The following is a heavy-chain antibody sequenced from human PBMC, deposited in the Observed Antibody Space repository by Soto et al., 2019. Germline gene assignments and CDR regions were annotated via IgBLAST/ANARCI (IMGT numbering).Heavy chain of an antibody. CDR3: ARSTVTEDY. CDR1: GDSISNNNW. J-gene: IGHJ4*02. CDR2: IHHSGST. D-gene: IGHD4-17*01. V-gene: IGHV4-4*02. Sequence: QVQLQESGPGLVKASGTLSLTCAVSGDSISNNNWWSWVRQPPGKGLEWIGEIHHSGSTNYNPSLESRVTISVDKSKSQFSLKLSSVTAADTAVYYCARSTVTEDYWGQGTLVTVSS.